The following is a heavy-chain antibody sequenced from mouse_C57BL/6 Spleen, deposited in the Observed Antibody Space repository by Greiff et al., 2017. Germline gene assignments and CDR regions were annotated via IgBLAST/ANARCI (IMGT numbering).Heavy chain of an antibody. D-gene: IGHD2-3*01. Sequence: ESGAELVKPGASVKLSCKASGYTFTEYTIHWVKQRSGQGLEWIGWIYPGSGSIKYNEKFKDKATLTEDKSSSTVYMENSRLTSEDSAVYFCARHQESFYDGYFPFAYCGQVTRVTVPA. CDR2: IYPGSGSI. CDR1: GYTFTEYT. J-gene: IGHJ3*01. V-gene: IGHV1-62-2*01. CDR3: ARHQESFYDGYFPFAY.